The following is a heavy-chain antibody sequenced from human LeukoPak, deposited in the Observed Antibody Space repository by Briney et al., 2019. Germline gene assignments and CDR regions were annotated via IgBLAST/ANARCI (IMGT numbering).Heavy chain of an antibody. V-gene: IGHV3-23*01. Sequence: GGSLRLSCAASGFTFSSYAMSWVRQAPGKGLEWGSAISGSGGSTYYADSVKGRFTISRDNSKNTLYLQMNSLRAEDTAVYYCAGQWELVGNWFDPWGQGTLVTVSS. CDR3: AGQWELVGNWFDP. CDR2: ISGSGGST. J-gene: IGHJ5*02. D-gene: IGHD1-26*01. CDR1: GFTFSSYA.